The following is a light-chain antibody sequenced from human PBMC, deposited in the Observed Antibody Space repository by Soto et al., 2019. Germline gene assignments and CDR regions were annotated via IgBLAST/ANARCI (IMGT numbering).Light chain of an antibody. CDR2: SNN. CDR3: AAWDDSLNVYV. Sequence: QSVLTQPPSASGTPGQRVTISCSGSYSNNGSRPVNWYHQFPGTAPKLLIYSNNQRPSGVPDRFSGSKSGTSASLAISGLQSEDEADYYCAAWDDSLNVYVFGTGTKLTVL. CDR1: YSNNGSRP. J-gene: IGLJ1*01. V-gene: IGLV1-44*01.